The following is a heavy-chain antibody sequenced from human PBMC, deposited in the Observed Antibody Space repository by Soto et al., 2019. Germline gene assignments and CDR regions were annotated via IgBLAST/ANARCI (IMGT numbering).Heavy chain of an antibody. Sequence: XSVKVSCEASGYIFTGYHIHWVRQAPVRGLEWMGWINPNSGDTEYAQNFQGRVTMTRDTSFNLVYMEMSGLMSDDTAVYYCARDARGTRGFDEMDIWGQGTTVTVSS. D-gene: IGHD3-9*01. V-gene: IGHV1-2*02. CDR3: ARDARGTRGFDEMDI. CDR1: GYIFTGYH. J-gene: IGHJ6*02. CDR2: INPNSGDT.